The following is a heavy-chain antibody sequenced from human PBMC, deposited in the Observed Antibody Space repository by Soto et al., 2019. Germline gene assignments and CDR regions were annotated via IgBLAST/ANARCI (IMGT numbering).Heavy chain of an antibody. J-gene: IGHJ4*02. D-gene: IGHD4-17*01. CDR2: IYYSGST. CDR3: ARRYGGSLDC. Sequence: QVQLQESGPGLVKPSETLSLTCTVSGGSISSYYWSWIRQPPGKGLEWIGYIYYSGSTNYNPSLRCRVTLSVATSKIQFSLKLSSVTAADTAVYYCARRYGGSLDCWGQGTLVTVSS. V-gene: IGHV4-59*08. CDR1: GGSISSYY.